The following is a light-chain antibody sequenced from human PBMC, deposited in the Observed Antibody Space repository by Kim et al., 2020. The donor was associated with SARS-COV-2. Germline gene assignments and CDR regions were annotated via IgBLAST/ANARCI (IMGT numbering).Light chain of an antibody. CDR2: GKN. Sequence: SSELTQDPAVSVALGQTVRITCQGDSLRSYYATWYQQKPGQAPILVIYGKNNRPSGIPDRFSGSSSGNTASLTITGTQAGDEADYYCNSRESNDNMVFGGGTKLTVL. J-gene: IGLJ2*01. CDR1: SLRSYY. V-gene: IGLV3-19*01. CDR3: NSRESNDNMV.